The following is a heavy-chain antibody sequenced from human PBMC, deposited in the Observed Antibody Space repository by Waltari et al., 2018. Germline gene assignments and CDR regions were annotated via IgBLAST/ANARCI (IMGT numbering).Heavy chain of an antibody. V-gene: IGHV3-23*01. D-gene: IGHD4-4*01. CDR3: AKEHYYSNYDIRYYFDY. J-gene: IGHJ4*02. Sequence: EVQLLESGGGLVQPGGSLRLSCAASGFTFSSYAMSWVGQAPGKGLGWVSAIRGSGGSTYSADAVKGRFTISRDNSKNTLYLQMNSLRAEDTAVYYCAKEHYYSNYDIRYYFDYWGQGTLVTVSS. CDR1: GFTFSSYA. CDR2: IRGSGGST.